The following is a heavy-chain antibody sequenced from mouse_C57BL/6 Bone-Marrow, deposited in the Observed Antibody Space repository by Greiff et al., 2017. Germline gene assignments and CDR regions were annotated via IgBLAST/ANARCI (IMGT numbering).Heavy chain of an antibody. CDR3: ARDITTVVERTWFAY. V-gene: IGHV1-69*01. CDR2: IDPSDSYT. J-gene: IGHJ3*01. CDR1: GYTFTSYW. Sequence: VQLQQPGAELVMPGASVKLSCKASGYTFTSYWMHWVKQRPGQGLEWIGEIDPSDSYTNYNQKFKGKSTLTVDKSSSTAYMQLRSLTSEDSAVYYCARDITTVVERTWFAYWGQGTLVTVSA. D-gene: IGHD1-1*01.